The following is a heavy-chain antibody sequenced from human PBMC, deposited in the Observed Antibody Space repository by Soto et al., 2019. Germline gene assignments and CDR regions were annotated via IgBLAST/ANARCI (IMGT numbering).Heavy chain of an antibody. CDR3: ARDLPTEPTHHYD. Sequence: ASVNRSCPASGYTFTGYYMHWVRQAPGQGLEWMGWINPNSGGTKYAQKFQGRVTMTRDTSISTAYMELSRLRSDDTAVYYCARDLPTEPTHHYDRGKRYLVRVYS. CDR1: GYTFTGYY. J-gene: IGHJ4*01. V-gene: IGHV1-2*02. CDR2: INPNSGGT. D-gene: IGHD3-3*01.